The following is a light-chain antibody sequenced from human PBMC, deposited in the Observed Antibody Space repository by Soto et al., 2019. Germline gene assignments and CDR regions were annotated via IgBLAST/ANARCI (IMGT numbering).Light chain of an antibody. J-gene: IGLJ2*01. CDR3: SSYAATNTVL. CDR2: DVS. Sequence: QSALAQPASVSGSPGQSITISCTGTSSDIGAFNYVSWYQQHPGDAPELLIFDVSDRPSGISVRFSASKSGNTASLTISGLQTEDEAHYFCSSYAATNTVLFGGGTKLTVL. V-gene: IGLV2-14*03. CDR1: SSDIGAFNY.